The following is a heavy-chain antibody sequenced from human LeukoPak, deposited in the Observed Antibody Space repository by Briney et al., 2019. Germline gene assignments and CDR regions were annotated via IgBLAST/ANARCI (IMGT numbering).Heavy chain of an antibody. D-gene: IGHD6-6*01. CDR2: IWYDGSNK. J-gene: IGHJ4*02. CDR1: GFTFSYYG. V-gene: IGHV3-33*01. Sequence: GGSLSLSCAASGFTFSYYGMHWVRQAPGKGLEWVAVIWYDGSNKYYADSVKGRFTISRDNSKNTLYLQMNSLRAEDTAVYYCARVHFSSSPYFDYWGQGTLVTVSS. CDR3: ARVHFSSSPYFDY.